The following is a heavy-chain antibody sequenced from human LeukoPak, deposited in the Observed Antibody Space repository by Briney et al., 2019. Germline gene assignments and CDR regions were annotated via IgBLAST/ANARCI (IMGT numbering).Heavy chain of an antibody. CDR2: ISGSGGST. CDR3: AKAYRLLAGDYVGYGMDV. Sequence: GGSLRLSCAASGFTFSSYAMSWVRQAPGKGLEWVSAISGSGGSTYYADSVKGRFTISRDNSKNTLYLQMNSLRAEDTAVYYCAKAYRLLAGDYVGYGMDVWGQGTTVTVSS. J-gene: IGHJ6*02. CDR1: GFTFSSYA. D-gene: IGHD4-17*01. V-gene: IGHV3-23*01.